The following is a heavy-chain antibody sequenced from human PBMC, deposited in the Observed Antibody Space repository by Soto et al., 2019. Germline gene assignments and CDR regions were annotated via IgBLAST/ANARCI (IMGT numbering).Heavy chain of an antibody. J-gene: IGHJ6*03. CDR3: ARDFFVGDDYYYYMDV. CDR2: IWYDGSNK. V-gene: IGHV3-33*01. Sequence: QVQLVESGGGVVQPGRSLRLSCAASGFTFSSYGMHWVRQAPGKGLEWVAVIWYDGSNKYYADSVKGRFTISRDNSKNTLYLQMNSLRAEDTAVYYCARDFFVGDDYYYYMDVWGKGTTVTVSS. D-gene: IGHD3-16*01. CDR1: GFTFSSYG.